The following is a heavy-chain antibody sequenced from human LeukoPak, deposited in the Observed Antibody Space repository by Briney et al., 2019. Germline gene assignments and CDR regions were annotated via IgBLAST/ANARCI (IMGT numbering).Heavy chain of an antibody. Sequence: ASVKVSCKASDYTFTSYGISWVRQAPGQGLEWMGWISAYNGNTNYAQKLQGRVTMTTDTSTSTAYMELRSLRSDDTAVYYCARASPTTPYYYGSGSYSGFDYWGQGTLVTVSS. D-gene: IGHD3-10*01. CDR1: DYTFTSYG. CDR2: ISAYNGNT. J-gene: IGHJ4*02. CDR3: ARASPTTPYYYGSGSYSGFDY. V-gene: IGHV1-18*01.